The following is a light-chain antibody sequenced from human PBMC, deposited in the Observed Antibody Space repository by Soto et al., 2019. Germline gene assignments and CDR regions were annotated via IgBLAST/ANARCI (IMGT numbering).Light chain of an antibody. Sequence: EIVLTQSPGTLSLSPGERATLSCRASQSVGNSYLAWYQQKPGQPPRLLIYHASTRATGIPDRFSGSGSGAAFTLAISRLEPEDFAVYYCHQYASSPLTFGGGTKVEIK. CDR1: QSVGNSY. CDR3: HQYASSPLT. J-gene: IGKJ4*01. CDR2: HAS. V-gene: IGKV3-20*01.